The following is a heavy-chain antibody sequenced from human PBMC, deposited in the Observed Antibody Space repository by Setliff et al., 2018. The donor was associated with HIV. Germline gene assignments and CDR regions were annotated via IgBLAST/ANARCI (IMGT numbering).Heavy chain of an antibody. V-gene: IGHV4-38-2*02. D-gene: IGHD2-21*02. J-gene: IGHJ6*03. CDR3: ARGVLITKRVTQTGGYYYYTDV. CDR2: IYHSGIT. Sequence: SETLSLTCTVSGYSISSGYYWGWIRQPPGKGLEWIGSIYHSGITYYNSSLKSRVTISTGTSKNQFSLTLSSVTAADTAVYYCARGVLITKRVTQTGGYYYYTDVWGKGTTVTVSS. CDR1: GYSISSGYY.